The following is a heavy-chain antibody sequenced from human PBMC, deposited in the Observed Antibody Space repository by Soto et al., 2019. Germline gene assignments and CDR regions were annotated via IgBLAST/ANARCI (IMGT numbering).Heavy chain of an antibody. J-gene: IGHJ4*02. CDR1: GFTFSSYA. D-gene: IGHD3-9*01. Sequence: EVQLLESGGGLVQPGGSLRLSCAASGFTFSSYAMSWVRQAPGKGLEWVSAISGSGGSTCYADSVKGRFTISRDNSKNTLYLQMNSLRAEDTAVYYCAKDLGPGSIFGVLDDYWGQGTLVTVSS. CDR3: AKDLGPGSIFGVLDDY. CDR2: ISGSGGST. V-gene: IGHV3-23*01.